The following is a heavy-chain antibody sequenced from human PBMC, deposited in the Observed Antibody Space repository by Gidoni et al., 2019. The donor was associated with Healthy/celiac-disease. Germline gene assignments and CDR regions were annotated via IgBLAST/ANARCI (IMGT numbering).Heavy chain of an antibody. CDR3: ARDRRDSSGYDYFDY. D-gene: IGHD3-22*01. V-gene: IGHV3-66*01. CDR1: GFTVSSNY. CDR2: IYSGGST. J-gene: IGHJ4*02. Sequence: EVQLVESGGGLVQPGGSLSLSCAASGFTVSSNYMSWVRQAPGKGLEWVSVIYSGGSTYYADSVKGRFTISRDNSKNTLYLQMNSLRAEDTAVYYCARDRRDSSGYDYFDYWGQGTLVTVSS.